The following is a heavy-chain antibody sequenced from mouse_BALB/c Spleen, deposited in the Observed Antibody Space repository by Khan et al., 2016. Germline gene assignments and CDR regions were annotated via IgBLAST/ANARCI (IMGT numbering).Heavy chain of an antibody. CDR1: GYTFSDYE. V-gene: IGHV1-15*01. CDR3: TRKGGFYGNYDVDS. D-gene: IGHD2-1*01. CDR2: IDPETGGT. Sequence: QVQLQQPGAELVRPGASVTLSCKASGYTFSDYEMHWVKQTPVHGLQWIGSIDPETGGTAYNQKFKGQATLTAGRSSSTSYMELRSLTSEDSAVYYCTRKGGFYGNYDVDSWGQGTTLTVSS. J-gene: IGHJ2*01.